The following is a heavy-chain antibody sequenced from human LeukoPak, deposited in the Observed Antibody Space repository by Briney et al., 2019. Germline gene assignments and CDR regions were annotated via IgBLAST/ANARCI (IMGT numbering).Heavy chain of an antibody. Sequence: ASVNVSCKTSGYTITSYGISWVRQPPGQGLEWMGCISTYNGNTNYAQKLQGRVTMTTDTSTNTAYMELSSLRSEDTAVYYCARDEYYYDSSGYYPYYYYGMDVWGQGTTVTVSS. CDR1: GYTITSYG. CDR3: ARDEYYYDSSGYYPYYYYGMDV. D-gene: IGHD3-22*01. J-gene: IGHJ6*02. CDR2: ISTYNGNT. V-gene: IGHV1-18*01.